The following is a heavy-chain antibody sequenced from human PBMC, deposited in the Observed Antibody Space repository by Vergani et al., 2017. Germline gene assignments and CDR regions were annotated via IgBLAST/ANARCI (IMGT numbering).Heavy chain of an antibody. J-gene: IGHJ4*02. CDR1: GFTFTSYG. V-gene: IGHV3-23*04. D-gene: IGHD1-26*01. Sequence: VQLVESGGGVVQPGGSLRLSCTVSGFTFTSYGISWVRQAPGKGLEWVSGISASGGSTYYTDSVKGRFIISRDISKNTLYLQMSSLRADDTAVYYCAKDRPRDWETPLFLFDYWGQGTLVAVSS. CDR2: ISASGGST. CDR3: AKDRPRDWETPLFLFDY.